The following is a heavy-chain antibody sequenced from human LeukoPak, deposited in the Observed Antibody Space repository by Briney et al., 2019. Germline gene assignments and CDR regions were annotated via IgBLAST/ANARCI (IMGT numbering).Heavy chain of an antibody. CDR2: IKQDGSEK. V-gene: IGHV3-7*01. CDR3: ARDAHLSYASGFDY. D-gene: IGHD3-10*01. Sequence: PGGSLRLSCAASGFSFSSHWMSWVRQAPGKGLEWVAKIKQDGSEKYYGDSVKGRFTISRDNAKNSLYLQMNSLRAEDTAVYYCARDAHLSYASGFDYWGQGILVTVSS. J-gene: IGHJ4*02. CDR1: GFSFSSHW.